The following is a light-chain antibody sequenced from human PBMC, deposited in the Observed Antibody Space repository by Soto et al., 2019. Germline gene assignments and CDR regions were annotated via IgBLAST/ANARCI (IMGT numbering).Light chain of an antibody. CDR3: SSYTSTSTPFV. CDR2: EVS. Sequence: QSALTQPASVSGSPGQSITISCTGTSSDVGDYNYVSWYQQYPGKAPKLMIYEVSNRPSGVSNRFSGSKSGNTASLTTSGLQAEDEADYYCSSYTSTSTPFVFGTGTKVTVL. V-gene: IGLV2-14*01. CDR1: SSDVGDYNY. J-gene: IGLJ1*01.